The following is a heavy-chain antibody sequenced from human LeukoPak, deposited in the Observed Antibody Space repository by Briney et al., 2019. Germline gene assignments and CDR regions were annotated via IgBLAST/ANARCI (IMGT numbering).Heavy chain of an antibody. CDR1: GFTFSSYW. V-gene: IGHV3-7*01. J-gene: IGHJ3*02. D-gene: IGHD2-15*01. CDR3: ARDGGDIVVVVAANVNAFDI. CDR2: IKQDGSEK. Sequence: GGSLRLSCAASGFTFSSYWMSWVRQAPGKGLEWVANIKQDGSEKYYVDSVKGRFTISRDNSKNTLYLQMNSLRAEDTAVYYCARDGGDIVVVVAANVNAFDIWGQGTMVTVSS.